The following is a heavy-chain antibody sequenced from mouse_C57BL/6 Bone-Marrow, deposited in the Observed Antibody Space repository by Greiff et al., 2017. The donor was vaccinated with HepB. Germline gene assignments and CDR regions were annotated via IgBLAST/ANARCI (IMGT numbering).Heavy chain of an antibody. CDR2: INPNNGGT. CDR3: ARPRGSSSYWYFDV. D-gene: IGHD1-1*01. CDR1: GYTFTDYN. Sequence: VQLQQSGPELVKPGASVKIPCKASGYTFTDYNMDWVKQSHGKSLEWIGDINPNNGGTIYNQKFKGKATLTVDKSSSTAYMELRSLTSEDTAVYYCARPRGSSSYWYFDVWGTGTTVTVSS. J-gene: IGHJ1*03. V-gene: IGHV1-18*01.